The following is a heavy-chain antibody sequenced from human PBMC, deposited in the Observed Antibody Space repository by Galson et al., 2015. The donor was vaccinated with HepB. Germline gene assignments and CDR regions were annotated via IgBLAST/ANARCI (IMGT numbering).Heavy chain of an antibody. D-gene: IGHD3-22*01. V-gene: IGHV1-2*06. CDR2: INPNSGGT. Sequence: SVKVSCKASGYTFTGYYMHWVRQAPGQGLEWMGRINPNSGGTNYAQKFQGRVTMTRDTSISTAYMELSRLRSDDTAVYYCARTSRYYDSSDRHFDYWGQGTLVTVSS. CDR1: GYTFTGYY. CDR3: ARTSRYYDSSDRHFDY. J-gene: IGHJ4*02.